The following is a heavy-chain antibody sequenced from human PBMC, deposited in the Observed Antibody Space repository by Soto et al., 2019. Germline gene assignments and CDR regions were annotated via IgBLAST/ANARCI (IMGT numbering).Heavy chain of an antibody. J-gene: IGHJ6*02. CDR1: GGSFSGYY. CDR2: INHSGST. CDR3: ARAAPYYYYGMDV. Sequence: SETLSRTCAVYGGSFSGYYWSWIRQPPGKGLEWIGEINHSGSTNYNPSLKSRVTISVDTSKNQFSLKLSSVTAADTAVYYCARAAPYYYYGMDVWGQGTTVTVSS. V-gene: IGHV4-34*01.